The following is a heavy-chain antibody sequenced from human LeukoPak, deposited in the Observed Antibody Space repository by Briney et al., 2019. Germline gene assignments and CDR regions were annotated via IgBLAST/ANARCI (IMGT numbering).Heavy chain of an antibody. J-gene: IGHJ4*02. Sequence: GGSLRLSCAASGFTFSSYAMSWVRQAPGKGLEWVSAISGSGGSTYYADSVKGRFTISRDNSKNTLYLQMNSLRAEDTAVYYCAKDGPFSIVGATREFADSDYWGQGTLVTVSS. CDR1: GFTFSSYA. CDR2: ISGSGGST. CDR3: AKDGPFSIVGATREFADSDY. D-gene: IGHD1-26*01. V-gene: IGHV3-23*01.